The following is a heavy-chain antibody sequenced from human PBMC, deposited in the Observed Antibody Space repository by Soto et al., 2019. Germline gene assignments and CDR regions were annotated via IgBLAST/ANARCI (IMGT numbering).Heavy chain of an antibody. CDR3: AKIVGGGSHHHAFDI. V-gene: IGHV3-23*01. D-gene: IGHD2-15*01. CDR1: GFTFRSYA. Sequence: EVQLLESGGGLVEPGGSLRLSCAASGFTFRSYAMTWVRQAPGKGLAWVSYTGGGGVSTYYAGSVKGRFTSSRDDSKNTLYLQMNSVRAEDTALYYCAKIVGGGSHHHAFDIWRQGTMVTVSS. J-gene: IGHJ3*02. CDR2: TGGGGVST.